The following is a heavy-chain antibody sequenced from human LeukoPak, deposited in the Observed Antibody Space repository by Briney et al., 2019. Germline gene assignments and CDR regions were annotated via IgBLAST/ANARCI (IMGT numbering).Heavy chain of an antibody. CDR1: GYTFTGYY. J-gene: IGHJ4*02. CDR2: INPNSGGT. CDR3: AYDDFWSGYCLFCY. Sequence: ASVKVSCKASGYTFTGYYMHWVQQAPGQGLEWMGRINPNSGGTNYAQKFQGRVTMTRDTSISTAYMELSRLRSDDTAVYYCAYDDFWSGYCLFCYWGQGTLVTVSS. V-gene: IGHV1-2*06. D-gene: IGHD3-3*01.